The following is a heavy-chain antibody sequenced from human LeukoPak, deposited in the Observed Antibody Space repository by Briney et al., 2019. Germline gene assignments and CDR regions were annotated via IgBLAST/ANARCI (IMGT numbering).Heavy chain of an antibody. CDR3: ARDIVVVVAATYNWFDP. D-gene: IGHD2-15*01. J-gene: IGHJ5*02. Sequence: SETLSLTCTVSGGSISSGSDYWSWIRQPAGKGLEWIGRIYTSGSTNYNPSLKSRVTISVDTSKNQFSLKLSSVTAADTAVYYCARDIVVVVAATYNWFDPWGQGTLVTVSS. V-gene: IGHV4-61*02. CDR1: GGSISSGSDY. CDR2: IYTSGST.